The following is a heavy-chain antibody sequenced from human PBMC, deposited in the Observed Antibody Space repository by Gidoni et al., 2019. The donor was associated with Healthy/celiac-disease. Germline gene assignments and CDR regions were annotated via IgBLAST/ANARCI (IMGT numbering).Heavy chain of an antibody. J-gene: IGHJ6*02. D-gene: IGHD2-2*01. Sequence: EVQLVASGGGLVQPGGSLSLSCAASGFPFSNYRMNCVRQAPRQGLEWVSYMSSSSSTRYYADSVKGRFTSSRDNAKNSLYLQMNSVRDEDTAVYYCAREGALRYCSSTSCYSGVYYYYYGMDVWGQGTTVTVSS. CDR3: AREGALRYCSSTSCYSGVYYYYYGMDV. V-gene: IGHV3-48*02. CDR2: MSSSSSTR. CDR1: GFPFSNYR.